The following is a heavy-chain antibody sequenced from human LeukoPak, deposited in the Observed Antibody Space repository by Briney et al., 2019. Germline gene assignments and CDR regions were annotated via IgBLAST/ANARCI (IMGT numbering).Heavy chain of an antibody. CDR2: ISYDGSNK. V-gene: IGHV3-30*03. Sequence: PGKSLRLSCAASGFTFSSYGMHWVRQAPGKGLEWVAVISYDGSNKYYVDSVKGRFTISRDNSKNTLYLQMNSLRAEDTAVYYCARGENSKTYPVSGYWGQGTLVTVSS. J-gene: IGHJ4*02. CDR1: GFTFSSYG. D-gene: IGHD2/OR15-2a*01. CDR3: ARGENSKTYPVSGY.